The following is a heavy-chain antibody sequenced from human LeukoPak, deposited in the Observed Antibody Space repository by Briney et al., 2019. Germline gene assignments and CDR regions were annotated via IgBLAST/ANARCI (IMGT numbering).Heavy chain of an antibody. CDR3: ARAYYDFETLLDY. CDR1: GYTFTSYD. Sequence: AASVKVSCKASGYTFTSYDINWVRQATGQGLEWMGWMSPNSGNTGYAQKFQGRVTMTRNTSISTAYMELSSLRSEDTAVYYCARAYYDFETLLDYWGQGTLVTVSS. J-gene: IGHJ4*02. D-gene: IGHD3-3*01. CDR2: MSPNSGNT. V-gene: IGHV1-8*01.